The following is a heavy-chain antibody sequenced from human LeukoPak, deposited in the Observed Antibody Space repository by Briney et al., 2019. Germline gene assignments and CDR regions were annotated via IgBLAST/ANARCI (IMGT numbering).Heavy chain of an antibody. V-gene: IGHV4-38-2*02. Sequence: PSETLSLTCTVSGYSISSGYYWGWIRQPPGKGLEWIGSIYHSGSTYYNPSLKSRVTISVDTSKNQFSLKLSSVTAADTAVYYCARSRLLWFGDMVPYFDYWGQGTLVTVSS. D-gene: IGHD3-10*01. J-gene: IGHJ4*02. CDR2: IYHSGST. CDR1: GYSISSGYY. CDR3: ARSRLLWFGDMVPYFDY.